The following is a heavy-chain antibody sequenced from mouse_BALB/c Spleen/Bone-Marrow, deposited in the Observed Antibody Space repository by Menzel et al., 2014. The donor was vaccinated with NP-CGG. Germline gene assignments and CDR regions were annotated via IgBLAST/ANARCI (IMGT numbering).Heavy chain of an antibody. CDR3: ARSPNWDPYYAVDS. CDR2: IYPGSGST. Sequence: VQVVESGPELVKPGASVKMSCKASGYTFTDYVISWVKQRTGQGLGWIGEIYPGSGSTYSNEKFKGKATLTADKSSNTAYMQLSSLTSEDSAVYFCARSPNWDPYYAVDSWGQGTSATVSS. J-gene: IGHJ4*01. CDR1: GYTFTDYV. D-gene: IGHD4-1*01. V-gene: IGHV1-77*01.